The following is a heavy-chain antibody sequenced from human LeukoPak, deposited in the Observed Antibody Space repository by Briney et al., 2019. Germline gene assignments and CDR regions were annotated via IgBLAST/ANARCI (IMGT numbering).Heavy chain of an antibody. CDR3: ARSYSSSQDAFDI. V-gene: IGHV4-30-2*01. Sequence: SETLSLTCTVSGGSISSGGYYWSWIRQPPGKGLEWIGYIYHSGSTYCNPSLKSRVTISVDRSKNQFSLKLSSVTAADTAVYYCARSYSSSQDAFDIWGQGTMVTVSS. CDR2: IYHSGST. D-gene: IGHD6-13*01. CDR1: GGSISSGGYY. J-gene: IGHJ3*02.